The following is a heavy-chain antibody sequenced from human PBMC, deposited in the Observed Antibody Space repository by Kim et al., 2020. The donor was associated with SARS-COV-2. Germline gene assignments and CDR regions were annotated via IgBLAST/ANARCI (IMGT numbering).Heavy chain of an antibody. CDR3: AKGGMSSIAASGGFDY. Sequence: GGSLRLSCAASGFTFGDYAMHWVRQAPGKGLEWVSGISWNSGSIGYADSVKGRFTISRDNAKNSLYLQMNSLRAEDTALYYCAKGGMSSIAASGGFDYWGQGTLVTVSS. CDR1: GFTFGDYA. J-gene: IGHJ4*02. CDR2: ISWNSGSI. D-gene: IGHD6-6*01. V-gene: IGHV3-9*01.